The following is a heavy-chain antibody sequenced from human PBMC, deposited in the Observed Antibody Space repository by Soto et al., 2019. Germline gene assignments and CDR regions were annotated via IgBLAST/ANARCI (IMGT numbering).Heavy chain of an antibody. CDR3: ARAQFYSGSGNYNNLMFDA. D-gene: IGHD3-10*01. CDR2: IYHSGTT. J-gene: IGHJ5*02. Sequence: SETLSLTCAVSGGPVSGAGYSWSWIRQPPGGGLDWIGYIYHSGTTYCNPSLKTRLTMSLDRSNNTFSLTLNSVTAADTALYFCARAQFYSGSGNYNNLMFDAWGKGTQVTVSS. V-gene: IGHV4-30-2*01. CDR1: GGPVSGAGYS.